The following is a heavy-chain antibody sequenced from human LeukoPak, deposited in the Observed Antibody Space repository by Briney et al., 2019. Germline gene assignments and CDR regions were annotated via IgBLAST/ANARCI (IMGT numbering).Heavy chain of an antibody. V-gene: IGHV3-7*01. CDR3: ARDKRGAAAGIEYDY. CDR2: IKQDGSEK. J-gene: IGHJ4*02. Sequence: GGSLRLSCAASGFTFSSYWMSWVRQAPGKGLGWVANIKQDGSEKYYVDSVKGRFTISRDNAKNSLYLQMNSLRAEDTAVYYCARDKRGAAAGIEYDYWGQGTLVTVSS. CDR1: GFTFSSYW. D-gene: IGHD6-13*01.